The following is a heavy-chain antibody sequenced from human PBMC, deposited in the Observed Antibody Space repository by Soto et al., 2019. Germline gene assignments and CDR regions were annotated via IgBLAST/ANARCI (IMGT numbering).Heavy chain of an antibody. CDR3: AKAPIVGASLDY. CDR2: ISYDGSNK. J-gene: IGHJ4*02. CDR1: GFTFSSYG. V-gene: IGHV3-30*18. D-gene: IGHD1-26*01. Sequence: QVQLVESGGGVVQPGRSLRLSCAASGFTFSSYGMHWVRQAPGKGLEWVAVISYDGSNKYYADSVKGRFTISRDNSKNTLYLQMKSLGAEDTAVYYCAKAPIVGASLDYWGQGTLVTVSS.